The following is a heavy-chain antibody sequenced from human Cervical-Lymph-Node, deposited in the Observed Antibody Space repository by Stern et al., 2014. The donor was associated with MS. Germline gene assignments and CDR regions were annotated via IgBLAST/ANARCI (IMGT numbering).Heavy chain of an antibody. J-gene: IGHJ6*02. CDR1: GYTFTSYA. CDR2: INAGNGNT. V-gene: IGHV1-3*01. CDR3: ARNIAAAPGAYYGMDV. D-gene: IGHD6-13*01. Sequence: QVQLVQSGAEVKKPGASVKVSCKASGYTFTSYAMHWVRQAPGQRLEWLGLINAGNGNTKYSQKFQGRVTITRDTSASTAYMELSSLRSEDTAVYYCARNIAAAPGAYYGMDVWGQGTTVTVSS.